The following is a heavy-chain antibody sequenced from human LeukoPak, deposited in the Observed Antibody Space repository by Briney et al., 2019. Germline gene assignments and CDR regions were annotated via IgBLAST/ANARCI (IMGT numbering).Heavy chain of an antibody. CDR3: ATGSLTTRGFDY. CDR1: GYTLTELS. CDR2: FDPEDGET. V-gene: IGHV1-24*01. J-gene: IGHJ4*02. D-gene: IGHD3-22*01. Sequence: ASVKVPCKVSGYTLTELSMHWVRQAPGKGLEWMGGFDPEDGETIYAQKFQGRVTMTEDTSTDTAYMELSSLRSEDTAVYYCATGSLTTRGFDYWGQGTLVTVSS.